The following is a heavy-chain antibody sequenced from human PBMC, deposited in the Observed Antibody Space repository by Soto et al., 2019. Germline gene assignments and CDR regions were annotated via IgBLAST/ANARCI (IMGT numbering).Heavy chain of an antibody. V-gene: IGHV4-31*11. CDR2: IYYSGST. CDR3: AREGRLAAAGRFDY. J-gene: IGHJ4*02. D-gene: IGHD6-13*01. CDR1: GGSFSGYY. Sequence: PSETLSLTCAVYGGSFSGYYWSWIRQVPKKGLEWIGYIYYSGSTYYNPSLRSRVAMSVDTSKNQFSLKLSSVTAADTAIYYCAREGRLAAAGRFDYWGQGTLVTVSS.